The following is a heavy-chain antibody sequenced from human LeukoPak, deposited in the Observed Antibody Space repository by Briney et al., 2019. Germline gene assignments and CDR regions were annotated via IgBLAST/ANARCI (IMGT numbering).Heavy chain of an antibody. CDR3: ARDERGDYANY. D-gene: IGHD4-17*01. CDR2: IYTSGST. CDR1: GGSISSYY. V-gene: IGHV4-4*07. J-gene: IGHJ4*02. Sequence: PSETLSLTCTVSGGSISSYYWSWIRQPPGKGLEWIGFIYTSGSTNYNPSLKSRVTMSVDTSKNQFSLKLSSVTAADTAVYYCARDERGDYANYWGQGTLVTVSS.